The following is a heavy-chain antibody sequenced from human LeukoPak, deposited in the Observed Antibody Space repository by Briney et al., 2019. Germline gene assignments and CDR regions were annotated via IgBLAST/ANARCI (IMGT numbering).Heavy chain of an antibody. CDR1: GGSFSGYY. D-gene: IGHD6-19*01. CDR3: ARTPKADYYYGMDV. Sequence: SETLSLTCAVYGGSFSGYYWSWIRQPPGKGLEWIGEINHSRSTNYNPSLKSRVTISVDTSKNQFSLKLSSVTAADTAVYYCARTPKADYYYGMDVWGKGTTVTVSS. V-gene: IGHV4-34*01. CDR2: INHSRST. J-gene: IGHJ6*04.